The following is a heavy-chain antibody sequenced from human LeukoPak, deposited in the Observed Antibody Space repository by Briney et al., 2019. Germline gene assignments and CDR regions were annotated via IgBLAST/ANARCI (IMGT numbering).Heavy chain of an antibody. CDR2: ISGSGGST. CDR1: GFTFSSYA. CDR3: AKDDYCSTTGCYARY. V-gene: IGHV3-23*01. Sequence: PGGSLRLSCAASGFTFSSYAMSWVRQAPGKGLEWVSAISGSGGSTYYADSVKGRFTISRDNSKNTLYLQMNSLRAEDTAVYYCAKDDYCSTTGCYARYWGQGTLVTVSS. J-gene: IGHJ4*02. D-gene: IGHD2-2*01.